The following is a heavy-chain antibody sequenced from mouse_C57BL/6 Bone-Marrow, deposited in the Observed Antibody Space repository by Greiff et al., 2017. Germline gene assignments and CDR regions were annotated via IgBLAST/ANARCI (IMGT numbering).Heavy chain of an antibody. J-gene: IGHJ4*01. Sequence: VQLQQSGPELVKPGASVKISCKASGYSFTSYYIHWVKQRPGQGLEWIGWIYPGSGNTKYNEKFKGKATLTADTSSSTAYMPLSSLTSEDSAVYNCARGTVLAPGDMDYWGQGTSLTVSS. D-gene: IGHD1-1*01. CDR3: ARGTVLAPGDMDY. CDR1: GYSFTSYY. V-gene: IGHV1-66*01. CDR2: IYPGSGNT.